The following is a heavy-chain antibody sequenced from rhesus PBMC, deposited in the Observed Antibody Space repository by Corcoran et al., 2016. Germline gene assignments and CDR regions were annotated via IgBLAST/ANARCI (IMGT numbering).Heavy chain of an antibody. V-gene: IGHV4-147*01. Sequence: QVQLQESGPGLVKPSETLPLTCAVPGASISNNYLSWIRQPPGKGLEWIGYMCGGSGSASYNPSLKSRVTISKDTSKNQFSLKLSSVTAADTAVYYCARGGTLFDYWGQGVMVTVSS. CDR2: MCGGSGSA. J-gene: IGHJ4*01. CDR1: GASISNNY. CDR3: ARGGTLFDY.